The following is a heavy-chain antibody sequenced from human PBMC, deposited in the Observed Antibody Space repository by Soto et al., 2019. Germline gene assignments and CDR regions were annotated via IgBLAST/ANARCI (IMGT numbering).Heavy chain of an antibody. CDR3: ASDPVAMIGSKYYFYGMDV. D-gene: IGHD1-26*01. Sequence: ASVKVSCKASGYTFGSYGITWVRQAPGHGLEWLGWINGYTGDTNLVQKLQDRVTMTTDTSTTTAYMEVRSLRHDDTAVYYCASDPVAMIGSKYYFYGMDVWGQGTTVTVSS. V-gene: IGHV1-18*04. CDR2: INGYTGDT. J-gene: IGHJ6*02. CDR1: GYTFGSYG.